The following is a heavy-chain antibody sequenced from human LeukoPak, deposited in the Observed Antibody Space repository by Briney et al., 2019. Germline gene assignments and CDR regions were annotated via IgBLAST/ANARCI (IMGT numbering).Heavy chain of an antibody. J-gene: IGHJ4*02. CDR3: AKPDSNYCTGTSCYPVY. D-gene: IGHD2-2*01. CDR1: GFTFSDYY. CDR2: ISSSDSTI. V-gene: IGHV3-11*01. Sequence: GGSLRLSCAASGFTFSDYYMSWIRQAPGKGLEWVSYISSSDSTIYYADSVKGRFTISRDNAKNSLHLQMNSLRAEDTAVYYCAKPDSNYCTGTSCYPVYWGQGTLVTVSS.